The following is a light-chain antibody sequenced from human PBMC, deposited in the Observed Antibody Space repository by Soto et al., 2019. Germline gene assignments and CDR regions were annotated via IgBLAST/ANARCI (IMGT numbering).Light chain of an antibody. CDR3: HQYNDWPRT. CDR2: SAS. V-gene: IGKV3-15*01. CDR1: QSVSRN. Sequence: EIVMTQSPATLSVSPGERATLSCRTSQSVSRNLAWYQQKPGQAPRLLIYSASTRATGIPARFSGSGSGTEFTLTISSLQSEDFVVYYCHQYNDWPRTFGQGTKVEIK. J-gene: IGKJ1*01.